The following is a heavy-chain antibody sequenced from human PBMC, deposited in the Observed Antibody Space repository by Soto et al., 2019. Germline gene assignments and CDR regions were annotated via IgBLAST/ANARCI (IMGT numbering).Heavy chain of an antibody. D-gene: IGHD3-10*01. CDR2: IIPIFGTA. Sequence: VASVKVSCKASGGTFSSYAISWVRQAPGQGLEWMGGIIPIFGTANYAQKFQGRVTITADKSTSTAYMELSSLRSEDTAVYYCASWPLTYYYGSGSYFDYGMDVWGQGTTVTVFS. CDR1: GGTFSSYA. V-gene: IGHV1-69*06. CDR3: ASWPLTYYYGSGSYFDYGMDV. J-gene: IGHJ6*02.